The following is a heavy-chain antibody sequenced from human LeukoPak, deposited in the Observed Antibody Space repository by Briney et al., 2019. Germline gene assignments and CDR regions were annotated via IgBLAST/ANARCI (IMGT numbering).Heavy chain of an antibody. V-gene: IGHV3-66*01. CDR3: ARVIVVVTGNYMDV. J-gene: IGHJ6*03. Sequence: GGSLRLSCAASEFTVRSYHMSWVRQAPGKGLEWVSVIDSGGSTYYAESVKGRFTISRDNPKNTLYFQMNSLRAEDTAVYYCARVIVVVTGNYMDVWGKGTTVTISS. D-gene: IGHD2-21*02. CDR1: EFTVRSYH. CDR2: IDSGGST.